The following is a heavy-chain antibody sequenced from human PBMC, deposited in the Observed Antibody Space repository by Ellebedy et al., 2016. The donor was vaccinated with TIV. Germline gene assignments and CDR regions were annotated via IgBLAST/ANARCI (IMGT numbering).Heavy chain of an antibody. CDR1: GFTFYSHD. CDR2: ISGGGDST. J-gene: IGHJ4*02. Sequence: PGGSLSLSCATSGFTFYSHDVNWVRQAPGKGLEWVSGISGGGDSTYYAASVKGRFTVSSDKSKNMLYLQMNSLRVEDTAVYYCAKVNWFGESRKTGDYWGQGTLVTVSS. CDR3: AKVNWFGESRKTGDY. D-gene: IGHD3-10*01. V-gene: IGHV3-23*01.